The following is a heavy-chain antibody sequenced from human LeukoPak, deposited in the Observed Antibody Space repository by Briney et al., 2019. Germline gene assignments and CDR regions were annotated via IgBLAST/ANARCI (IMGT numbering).Heavy chain of an antibody. CDR2: ISSSSSTK. CDR1: GFPFSSYS. CDR3: ASHPRYYYDSSGDY. D-gene: IGHD3-22*01. J-gene: IGHJ4*02. V-gene: IGHV3-48*01. Sequence: GGSLRLSCAASGFPFSSYSMNWVRQAPGKGLEWVSYISSSSSTKYYADSVKGRFTISRDNAKNSLYLQMNSLRAEDTAVYYCASHPRYYYDSSGDYWGQGTLVTVSS.